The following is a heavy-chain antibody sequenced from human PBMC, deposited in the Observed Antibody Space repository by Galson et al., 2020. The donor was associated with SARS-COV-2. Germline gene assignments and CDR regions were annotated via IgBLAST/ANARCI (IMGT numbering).Heavy chain of an antibody. V-gene: IGHV3-21*01. CDR1: GFTFSSYS. CDR3: ARDLVGATTEKFDY. J-gene: IGHJ4*02. Sequence: GESLNISCAASGFTFSSYSMNWVRQAPGKGLEWVSSISSSSSYIYYADSVKGRFTISRDNAKNSLYLQMNSLRAEDTAVYYCARDLVGATTEKFDYWGQGTLVTVSS. CDR2: ISSSSSYI. D-gene: IGHD1-26*01.